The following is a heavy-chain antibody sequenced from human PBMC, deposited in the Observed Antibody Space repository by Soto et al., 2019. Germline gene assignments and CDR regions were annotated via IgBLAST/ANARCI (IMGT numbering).Heavy chain of an antibody. J-gene: IGHJ4*02. CDR3: ARESHYYGSGSYYY. V-gene: IGHV4-31*03. CDR1: GGSISSGGYY. Sequence: SETLSLTCTVSGGSISSGGYYWSWIRQHPGKGLEWIGYIYYSGSTYYNPSLKSRVTISVDTSKNQFSLKLSSVTAADTAVYYCARESHYYGSGSYYYWGQGTLVTVSS. D-gene: IGHD3-10*01. CDR2: IYYSGST.